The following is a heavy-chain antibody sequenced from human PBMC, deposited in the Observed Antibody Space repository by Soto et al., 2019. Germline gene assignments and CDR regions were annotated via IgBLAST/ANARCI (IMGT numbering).Heavy chain of an antibody. V-gene: IGHV1-69*06. Sequence: QVQLVQSGAEVKKPGSSVKVSCKASGGTFSSYAISWVRQAPGQGLEWMGGIIPIFGTANYAQKFQARVTITADKSTTTAYMEMSSLRSEDTAVYYCERGETYYDILTGYSPLGYWGQGTLVTVSS. CDR2: IIPIFGTA. J-gene: IGHJ4*02. CDR3: ERGETYYDILTGYSPLGY. D-gene: IGHD3-9*01. CDR1: GGTFSSYA.